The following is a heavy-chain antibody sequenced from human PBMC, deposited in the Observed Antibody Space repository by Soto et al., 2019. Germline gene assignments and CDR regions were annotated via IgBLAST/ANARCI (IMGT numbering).Heavy chain of an antibody. CDR2: ISAYNGNT. CDR3: ARSPGGSGSYYNLPSWDYYYYMDV. D-gene: IGHD3-10*01. Sequence: ASVKVSCKASGYTFTSYGISWVRQAPGQGLEWMGWISAYNGNTNYAQKLQGRVTMTTDTSTSTAYMELRSLRSDDTAVYYCARSPGGSGSYYNLPSWDYYYYMDVWGKGTTVTVSS. J-gene: IGHJ6*03. CDR1: GYTFTSYG. V-gene: IGHV1-18*01.